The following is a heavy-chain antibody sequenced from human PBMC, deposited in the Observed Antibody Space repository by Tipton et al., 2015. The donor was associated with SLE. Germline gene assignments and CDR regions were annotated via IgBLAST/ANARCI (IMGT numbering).Heavy chain of an antibody. J-gene: IGHJ4*02. CDR2: INNRRIV. Sequence: SLRLSCAAPGFTFSDFYMDWIRQTPGKGLEWVSSINNRRIVNYADSVRGRFTISRDNTENSLYLQMNSLRVEDTAVYYCVRENYYKFDNWGQGTLVTVSS. CDR3: VRENYYKFDN. CDR1: GFTFSDFY. D-gene: IGHD3-22*01. V-gene: IGHV3-69-1*01.